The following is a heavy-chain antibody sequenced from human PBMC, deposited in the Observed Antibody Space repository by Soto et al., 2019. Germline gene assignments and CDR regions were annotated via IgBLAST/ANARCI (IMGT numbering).Heavy chain of an antibody. CDR1: GFIFNDAW. D-gene: IGHD6-13*01. CDR2: IRSESDGGTT. Sequence: EVQLVESGGGLVKPGGSLRLSCAASGFIFNDAWMNWVRQAPGKGLEWVGRIRSESDGGTTDYAAPVKDRFIISREDSKNMVYLQMDSVKTEDTAVYFCTTGWSSKDYWGQGTLVTVSS. CDR3: TTGWSSKDY. V-gene: IGHV3-15*01. J-gene: IGHJ4*02.